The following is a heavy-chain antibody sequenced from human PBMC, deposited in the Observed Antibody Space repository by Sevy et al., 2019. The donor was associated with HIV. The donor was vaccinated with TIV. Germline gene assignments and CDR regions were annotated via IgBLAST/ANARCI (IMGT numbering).Heavy chain of an antibody. D-gene: IGHD6-6*01. J-gene: IGHJ4*02. Sequence: GGSLRLSCAASGINFNYAWMSWVRQAPGKGLEWVGRIKSKIDGGTTDYAAAVKGRFTISRDDSKNTLYLHMNSLKIEDTAVYLCIIDPSLNKSYWGQGTLVTVSS. V-gene: IGHV3-15*01. CDR1: GINFNYAW. CDR3: IIDPSLNKSY. CDR2: IKSKIDGGTT.